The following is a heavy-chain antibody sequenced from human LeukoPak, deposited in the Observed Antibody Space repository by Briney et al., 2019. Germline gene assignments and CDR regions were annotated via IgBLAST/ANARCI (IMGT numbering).Heavy chain of an antibody. CDR1: GGSISSGGYY. J-gene: IGHJ4*02. CDR2: IYHSGST. V-gene: IGHV4-61*08. CDR3: ARGRGSYIMFDY. D-gene: IGHD1-26*01. Sequence: SETLSLTCTVSGGSISSGGYYWSWIRQPPGKGLEWIGYIYHSGSTYYNPSLKSRVTISVDTSKNQFSLKLSSVTAADTAVYYCARGRGSYIMFDYWGQGTLVTVSS.